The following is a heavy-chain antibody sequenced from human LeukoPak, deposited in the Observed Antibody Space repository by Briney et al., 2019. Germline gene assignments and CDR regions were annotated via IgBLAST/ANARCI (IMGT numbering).Heavy chain of an antibody. Sequence: MPSETLSLTCTVPAVSISSGGYYRRWIRQHPRKDPEWIGYIYYSGSTNYNPPLKSRVTISVDTSKNQFSLKLSSVTAADTAVYYCARVRTTVTIDYWGQGTLVTVSS. CDR1: AVSISSGGYY. CDR3: ARVRTTVTIDY. CDR2: IYYSGST. J-gene: IGHJ4*02. V-gene: IGHV4-31*03. D-gene: IGHD4-17*01.